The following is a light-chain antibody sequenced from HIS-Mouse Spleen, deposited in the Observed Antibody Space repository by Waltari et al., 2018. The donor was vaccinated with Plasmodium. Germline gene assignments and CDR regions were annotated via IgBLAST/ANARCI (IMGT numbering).Light chain of an antibody. V-gene: IGKV3-15*01. J-gene: IGKJ3*01. CDR3: QQYNNWSFT. CDR1: QSVSSN. Sequence: EIVMTQSPATLSVSTGERATLSCRASQSVSSNLAWYQQKPGQAPRLLIYGASTRATDIPARFSGSGSGTEFTLTISSLQSEDFAVYYCQQYNNWSFTFGPGTKVDIK. CDR2: GAS.